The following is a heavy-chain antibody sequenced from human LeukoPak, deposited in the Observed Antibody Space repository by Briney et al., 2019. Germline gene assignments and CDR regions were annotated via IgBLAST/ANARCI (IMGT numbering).Heavy chain of an antibody. CDR1: GFTFSSYA. V-gene: IGHV3-30-3*01. Sequence: GGSLRLSCAASGFTFSSYAMHWVRQVPGKGLEWVAYISYDGNNKYFTDSVKGRFTTSRDNSKNTLYLQMNSLRAEDTAVYYCAKDGYDILTGYYLAPGYWGQGTLVTVSS. CDR2: ISYDGNNK. CDR3: AKDGYDILTGYYLAPGY. D-gene: IGHD3-9*01. J-gene: IGHJ4*02.